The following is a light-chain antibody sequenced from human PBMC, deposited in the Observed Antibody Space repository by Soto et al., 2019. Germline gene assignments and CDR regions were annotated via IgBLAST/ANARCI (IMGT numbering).Light chain of an antibody. CDR1: QGISNR. CDR2: QAS. V-gene: IGKV1-5*03. CDR3: QQYNSHWT. Sequence: DVQMTQSPSTLSASVGDRVTITCRASQGISNRLAWYQQKPGKAPKLLIYQASSLNSGVPSRFGGSGSGTEFTLTITSLQPDDFDTYYCQQYNSHWTFGQGTKVEIK. J-gene: IGKJ1*01.